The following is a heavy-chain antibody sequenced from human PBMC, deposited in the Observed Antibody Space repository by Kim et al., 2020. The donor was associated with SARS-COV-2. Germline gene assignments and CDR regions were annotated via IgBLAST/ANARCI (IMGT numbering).Heavy chain of an antibody. V-gene: IGHV3-30*01. CDR3: ARDRLAGAVAGTFDY. Sequence: DSVNVRFTISRDNSTNTLYLQMNSLRAEDTAVYYCARDRLAGAVAGTFDYWGQGTLVTVSS. D-gene: IGHD6-19*01. J-gene: IGHJ4*02.